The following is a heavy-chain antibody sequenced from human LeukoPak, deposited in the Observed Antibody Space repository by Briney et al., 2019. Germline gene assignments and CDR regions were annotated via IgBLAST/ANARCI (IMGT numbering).Heavy chain of an antibody. V-gene: IGHV3-33*01. J-gene: IGHJ4*02. CDR3: ARDRVGYCASISCFTFDN. CDR2: IWYDGSNK. Sequence: PGGSLRLSCAASGFTFNTHGMHWVRQAPGKGLGWVAVIWYDGSNKYYADSVKGRFTISRDNSKNMVYLEMNSLRAEDTAMYYCARDRVGYCASISCFTFDNWGQGTLVTVSS. D-gene: IGHD2-2*01. CDR1: GFTFNTHG.